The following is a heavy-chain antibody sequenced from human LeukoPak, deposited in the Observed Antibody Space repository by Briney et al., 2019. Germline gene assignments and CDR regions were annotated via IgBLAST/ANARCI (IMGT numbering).Heavy chain of an antibody. Sequence: GGSLRLSCEASGFSFPYGMSWVRQAPGKGLEWVSGITNSGENTYYADSVKGRFTISRDNSKNTLYLQMNSLRAEDTAVYYCAKGTLGSCSGAACYEFDNWGQGTLVTVSS. CDR2: ITNSGENT. J-gene: IGHJ4*02. CDR3: AKGTLGSCSGAACYEFDN. CDR1: GFSFPYG. D-gene: IGHD2-2*01. V-gene: IGHV3-23*01.